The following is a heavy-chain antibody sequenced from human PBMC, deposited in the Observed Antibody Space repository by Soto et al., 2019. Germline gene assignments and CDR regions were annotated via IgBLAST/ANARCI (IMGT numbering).Heavy chain of an antibody. CDR2: INHSGST. CDR3: ARGIPEKFTIFGVVTKKRPLGFDY. D-gene: IGHD3-3*01. CDR1: GGSFSGYY. V-gene: IGHV4-34*01. Sequence: QVQLQQWGAGLLKPSETLSLTCAVYGGSFSGYYWSWIRQPPGKGLEWIGEINHSGSTNYNPSLKSRVTISVDTSKNQFSLKLSSVTAADTAVYYCARGIPEKFTIFGVVTKKRPLGFDYWGQGTLVTVSS. J-gene: IGHJ4*02.